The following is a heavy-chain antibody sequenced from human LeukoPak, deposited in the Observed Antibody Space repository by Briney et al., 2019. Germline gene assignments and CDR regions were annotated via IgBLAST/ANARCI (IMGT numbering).Heavy chain of an antibody. J-gene: IGHJ4*02. CDR1: GFTFSSYG. CDR3: AKVRRLVDYGGYDRSLDY. V-gene: IGHV3-30*18. CDR2: ISYDGSNK. Sequence: GGSLRLSCAASGFTFSSYGMHWVRQAPGKGLEWVAAISYDGSNKYYVDPVKGRFTISRDNSKNTLYLQMNSLRAEDTAVYYCAKVRRLVDYGGYDRSLDYWGQGTLVTVSS. D-gene: IGHD4-17*01.